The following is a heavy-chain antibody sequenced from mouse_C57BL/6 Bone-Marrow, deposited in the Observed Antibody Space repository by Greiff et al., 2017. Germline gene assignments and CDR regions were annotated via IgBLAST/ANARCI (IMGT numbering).Heavy chain of an antibody. CDR3: ASHYYCNNYYAMDY. CDR2: IDPSDSYT. CDR1: GYTFTSYW. Sequence: VQLQQPGAELVMPGASVKLSCKASGYTFTSYWMHWVKQRPGQGLEWIGEIDPSDSYTNSNQKFKGKDTLTVDKSSSTAYMQLSSLTSEDPADYYCASHYYCNNYYAMDYWGQGTSVTVSS. D-gene: IGHD2-1*01. J-gene: IGHJ4*01. V-gene: IGHV1-69*01.